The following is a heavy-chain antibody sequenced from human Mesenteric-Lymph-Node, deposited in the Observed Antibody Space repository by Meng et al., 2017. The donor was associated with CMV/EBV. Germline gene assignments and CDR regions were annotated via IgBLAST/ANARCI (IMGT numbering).Heavy chain of an antibody. Sequence: GGSLRLSCAASGFTLSSYAMSWVRQAPGKGLEWVSAISGSGGSTYYADSVKGRFTISRDNSKNTLYLQMNSLRAEDTAVYYCAKAVLRPWAFDYWGQGTLVTVSS. CDR1: GFTLSSYA. CDR3: AKAVLRPWAFDY. CDR2: ISGSGGST. J-gene: IGHJ4*02. V-gene: IGHV3-23*01. D-gene: IGHD3-3*01.